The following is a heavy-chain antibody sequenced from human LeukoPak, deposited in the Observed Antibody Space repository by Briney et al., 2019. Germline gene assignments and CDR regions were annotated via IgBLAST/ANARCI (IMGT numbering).Heavy chain of an antibody. D-gene: IGHD6-13*01. CDR2: IKQGGSEK. V-gene: IGHV3-7*01. Sequence: GGSLRLSCAASGFTFSSYWMSWVRQAPGKGLEWVANIKQGGSEKYYVDSVKGRFIISRDNAKNSLYLQMNSLRAEDTAVYYCAREGDGTAAGYYYYYGVDVWGQGTTVTVSS. CDR3: AREGDGTAAGYYYYYGVDV. J-gene: IGHJ6*02. CDR1: GFTFSSYW.